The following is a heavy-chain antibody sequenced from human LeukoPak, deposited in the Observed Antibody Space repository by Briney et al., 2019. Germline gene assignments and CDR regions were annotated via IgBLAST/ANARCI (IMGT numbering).Heavy chain of an antibody. V-gene: IGHV4-34*01. J-gene: IGHJ4*02. D-gene: IGHD5-24*01. CDR2: INHSGST. Sequence: PSETLSLTCAVYGGSFSGYYRSWIRQPPGKGLEWIGEINHSGSTNYNPSLKSRVTISVDTSKNQFSLKLSSVTAADTAVYYCARGEAGYNDYWGQGTLVTVSS. CDR1: GGSFSGYY. CDR3: ARGEAGYNDY.